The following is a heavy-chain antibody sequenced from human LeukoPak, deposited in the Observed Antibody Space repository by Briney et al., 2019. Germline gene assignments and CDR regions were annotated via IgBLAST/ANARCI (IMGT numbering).Heavy chain of an antibody. J-gene: IGHJ4*02. CDR1: GFTFSSYG. D-gene: IGHD3-10*01. CDR2: IRYDGSNK. Sequence: GGSLRLPCAASGFTFSSYGMHWVRQAPGKGLEWVAFIRYDGSNKYYADSVKGRFSISRDNSKNTLYLQMNSLRAEDTAVYYCTKVSGSGSYPAHWGQGTLVTVSS. CDR3: TKVSGSGSYPAH. V-gene: IGHV3-30*02.